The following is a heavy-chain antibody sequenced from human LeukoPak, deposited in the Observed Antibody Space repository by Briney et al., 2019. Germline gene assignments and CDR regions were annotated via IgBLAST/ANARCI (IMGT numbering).Heavy chain of an antibody. CDR2: IYYSGST. D-gene: IGHD6-19*01. V-gene: IGHV4-61*05. CDR3: ARVGGWPNYYYYYMDV. Sequence: PSETLSLTCTVSGGSISRSSYYWGWIRQPPGKGLEWIGYIYYSGSTNYNPSLKSRVTISVDTSKNQFSLKLSSVTAADTAVYYCARVGGWPNYYYYYMDVWGKGTTVTVSS. J-gene: IGHJ6*03. CDR1: GGSISRSSYY.